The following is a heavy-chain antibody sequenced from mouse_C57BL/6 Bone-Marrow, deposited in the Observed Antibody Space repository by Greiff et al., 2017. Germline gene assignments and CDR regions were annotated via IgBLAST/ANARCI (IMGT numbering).Heavy chain of an antibody. CDR1: GFTFSNYW. CDR3: TDYYYGSSLFAY. J-gene: IGHJ3*01. V-gene: IGHV6-3*01. Sequence: ESGGGLVQPGGSMKLSCVASGFTFSNYWMNWVRQSPEKGLEWVAQIRLKSDNYATHYAESVKGRFTISRDDSKSSVYLQMNNLRAEDTGIYYCTDYYYGSSLFAYWGQGTLVTVSA. D-gene: IGHD1-1*01. CDR2: IRLKSDNYAT.